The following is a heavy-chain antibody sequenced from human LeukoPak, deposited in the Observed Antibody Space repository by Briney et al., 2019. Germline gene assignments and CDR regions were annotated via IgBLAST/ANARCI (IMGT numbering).Heavy chain of an antibody. Sequence: LRLSCAASGFTFQNFDMSWIRQPPGKGLEWIGYIYYSGSTNYNPSLKSRVTISVDTSKNQFSLKLSSVTAADTAVYYCARALYYDFWSGPIPYYYYGMDVWGQGTTVTVSS. CDR3: ARALYYDFWSGPIPYYYYGMDV. D-gene: IGHD3-3*01. CDR1: GFTFQNFD. J-gene: IGHJ6*02. V-gene: IGHV4-59*01. CDR2: IYYSGST.